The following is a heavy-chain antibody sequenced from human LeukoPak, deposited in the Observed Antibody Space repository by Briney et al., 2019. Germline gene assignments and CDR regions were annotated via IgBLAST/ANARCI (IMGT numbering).Heavy chain of an antibody. Sequence: GGSLRLPCAASGFTFSSYGMHWVRQAPGKGLEWVAVISYDGSNKYYADSVKGRFTISRDNSKNTLYLQMNSLRAEDTAVYYCAKGYSYLDYWGQGTLVTVSS. CDR2: ISYDGSNK. V-gene: IGHV3-30*18. CDR1: GFTFSSYG. CDR3: AKGYSYLDY. D-gene: IGHD3-10*01. J-gene: IGHJ4*02.